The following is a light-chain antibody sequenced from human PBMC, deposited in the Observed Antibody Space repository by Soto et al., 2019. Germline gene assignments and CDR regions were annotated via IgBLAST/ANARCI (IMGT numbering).Light chain of an antibody. CDR1: SSDVGGYNY. V-gene: IGLV2-14*01. J-gene: IGLJ1*01. CDR2: YVS. Sequence: QSALTQPASVSGSPGQSITISCTGTSSDVGGYNYVSWYQQHPGKAPKLMIYYVSNRPSGVSTRFSGSTSGNTASLTISGLQPEDEADYYYSSYKSSSTLYVFGTGTKLTVL. CDR3: SSYKSSSTLYV.